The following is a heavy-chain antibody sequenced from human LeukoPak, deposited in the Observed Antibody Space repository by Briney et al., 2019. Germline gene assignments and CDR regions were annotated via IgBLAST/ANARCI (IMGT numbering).Heavy chain of an antibody. V-gene: IGHV3-23*01. CDR2: ISGSGDCT. D-gene: IGHD3-22*01. J-gene: IGHJ4*02. CDR3: AKKSYYYDSTGYYDY. CDR1: GFTFSSYA. Sequence: GGSLRLSCAVSGFTFSSYAMSWVRQAPGKGLEWVSGISGSGDCTYYADSVKGRFTISRDNSKNTLYLQMNSLRAEDTAVYYCAKKSYYYDSTGYYDYWGQGTLVTVSS.